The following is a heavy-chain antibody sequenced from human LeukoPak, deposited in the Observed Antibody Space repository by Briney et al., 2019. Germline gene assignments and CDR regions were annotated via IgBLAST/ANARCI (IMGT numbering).Heavy chain of an antibody. Sequence: HPGGSLRLSCAASGFTFSSYWMSWVRQAPGKGLEWVAFIRYDGSNKYYADSVKGRFTISRDNSKNTLYLQMNSLRAEDTAVYYCAKALSKRWLDAFDIWGQGTMVTVSS. J-gene: IGHJ3*02. CDR3: AKALSKRWLDAFDI. CDR2: IRYDGSNK. V-gene: IGHV3-30*02. D-gene: IGHD5-24*01. CDR1: GFTFSSYW.